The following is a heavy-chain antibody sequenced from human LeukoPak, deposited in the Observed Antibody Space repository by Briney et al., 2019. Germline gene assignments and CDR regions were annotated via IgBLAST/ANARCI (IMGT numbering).Heavy chain of an antibody. V-gene: IGHV3-11*01. CDR3: ARDRWLSAARGYSDYEPYYYFYAMDV. CDR1: GFTFSDYY. CDR2: ISSSASTI. Sequence: KPGGSLRLSCAASGFTFSDYYMSWIRQAPGKGLEWVSCISSSASTIYYADSLKGRFTISRDNAKNSLYLQMNSLRAEDTDVYYCARDRWLSAARGYSDYEPYYYFYAMDVWGQGTTVTVSS. D-gene: IGHD5-12*01. J-gene: IGHJ6*02.